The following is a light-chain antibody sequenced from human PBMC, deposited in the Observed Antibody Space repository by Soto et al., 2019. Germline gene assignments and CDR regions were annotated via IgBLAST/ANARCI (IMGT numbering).Light chain of an antibody. Sequence: QSVLTQSPSASGTPGQRVTISCSGSSSNIGINYVYWYQHLPGTAPKLLIYRNDQRPSGVPDRFSGSKVGTSASLAISGLRSEDVADYYCEECDARLSGHNYVFGNGTKVTVL. V-gene: IGLV1-47*01. CDR1: SSNIGINY. CDR3: EECDARLSGHNYV. J-gene: IGLJ1*01. CDR2: RND.